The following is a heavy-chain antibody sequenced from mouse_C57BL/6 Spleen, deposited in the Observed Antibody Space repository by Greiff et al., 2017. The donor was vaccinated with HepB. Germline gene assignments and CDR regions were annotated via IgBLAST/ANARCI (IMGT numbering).Heavy chain of an antibody. CDR3: ARRKLLSYYYTMDY. V-gene: IGHV1-69*01. J-gene: IGHJ4*01. CDR2: IDPSDSYT. CDR1: GYTFTSYW. Sequence: VQLQQPGAELVMPGASVKLSCKASGYTFTSYWIHWVKQRPGQGLEWIGEIDPSDSYTSHNQKFKGKSTLTVDKSSSTAYMQLSSLTSEDSAVYYCARRKLLSYYYTMDYWGQGTSVTVSS. D-gene: IGHD2-1*01.